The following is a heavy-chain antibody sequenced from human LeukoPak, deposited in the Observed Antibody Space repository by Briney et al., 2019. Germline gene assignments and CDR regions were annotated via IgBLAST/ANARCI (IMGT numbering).Heavy chain of an antibody. D-gene: IGHD1-26*01. J-gene: IGHJ4*02. V-gene: IGHV1-69*02. CDR2: IIPILGIA. CDR1: GGTFSSYT. CDR3: ARHRLGGSYFDY. Sequence: GSSVKVSCKASGGTFSSYTISWVRQAPGQGLEWMGKIIPILGIANYAQKFEGRVTITADKSTSTAYMELSSLRSEDTAVYYCARHRLGGSYFDYWGQGTLVTVSS.